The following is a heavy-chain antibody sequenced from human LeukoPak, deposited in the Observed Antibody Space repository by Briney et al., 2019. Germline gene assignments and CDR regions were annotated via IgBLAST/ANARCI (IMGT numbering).Heavy chain of an antibody. Sequence: SETLSLTCTVSGGSISSSSYYWGWIRQPPGKGLEWIGSIYYSGSTYYNPSLKSRVTISVDTSKNQFSLKLSSVTAADTAVYYCARQSDYYCYGMDVWGQGTTVTVSS. V-gene: IGHV4-39*01. CDR2: IYYSGST. CDR3: ARQSDYYCYGMDV. CDR1: GGSISSSSYY. J-gene: IGHJ6*02.